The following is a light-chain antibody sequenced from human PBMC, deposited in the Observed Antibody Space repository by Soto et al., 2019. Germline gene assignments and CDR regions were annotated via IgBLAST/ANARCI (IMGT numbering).Light chain of an antibody. CDR1: QNTNNN. V-gene: IGKV3-15*01. Sequence: MTNAPSTLWRSPPDIATLSYRASQNTNNNLAWYQQKPGQDPRLLIYGASTRASGIPARFSGSGSGTEFTLTISSLQSEDFAVYYCQQYNKWPRKFGQGTKVEI. CDR3: QQYNKWPRK. CDR2: GAS. J-gene: IGKJ1*01.